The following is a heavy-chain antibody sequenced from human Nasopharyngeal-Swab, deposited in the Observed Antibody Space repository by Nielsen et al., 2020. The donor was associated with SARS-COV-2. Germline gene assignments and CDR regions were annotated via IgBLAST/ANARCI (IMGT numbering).Heavy chain of an antibody. CDR2: ISGSGGST. Sequence: GESLKISCAASGFTFSSYAMSWVRQAPGKGLEWVSAISGSGGSTYYADSVKGRFTISRDNSKNTLYLQMNSLRAEDTAVYYCAKELGYCSGGSCYPAWGQGTLVTVSS. CDR1: GFTFSSYA. CDR3: AKELGYCSGGSCYPA. V-gene: IGHV3-23*01. D-gene: IGHD2-15*01. J-gene: IGHJ4*02.